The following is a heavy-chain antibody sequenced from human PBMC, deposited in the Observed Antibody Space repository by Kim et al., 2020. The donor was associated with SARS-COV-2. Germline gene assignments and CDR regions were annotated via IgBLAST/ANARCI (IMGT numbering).Heavy chain of an antibody. CDR2: ISSSSDYI. CDR3: ARERHDNGECK. CDR1: GFTFRTYS. J-gene: IGHJ4*02. V-gene: IGHV3-21*04. Sequence: GGSLRLSCVASGFTFRTYSMNWARQAPGKGLEWVASISSSSDYIYYADFVKGRFIISRDNARNSLFLQIHSLRAEDTAKYFCARERHDNGECKWGQGVQVTVSS. D-gene: IGHD4-17*01.